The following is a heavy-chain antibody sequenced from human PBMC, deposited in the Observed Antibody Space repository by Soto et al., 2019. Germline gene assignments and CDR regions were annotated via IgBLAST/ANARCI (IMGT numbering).Heavy chain of an antibody. D-gene: IGHD3-22*01. CDR3: VRGDGDYHDGNGYLGRH. Sequence: EVQLVESGGGLVQLGGSLRLSCEASGFTFRTYWMHWVRQAPGKGLVGVSRIKRDGRGTYYAASVEGRFTISRDNAQNTLYLQMNSLRAEDTAVYYCVRGDGDYHDGNGYLGRHWGQGTLVTVSS. CDR2: IKRDGRGT. V-gene: IGHV3-74*01. J-gene: IGHJ4*02. CDR1: GFTFRTYW.